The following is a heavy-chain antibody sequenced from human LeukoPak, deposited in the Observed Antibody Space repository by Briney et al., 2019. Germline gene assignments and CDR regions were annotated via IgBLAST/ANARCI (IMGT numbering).Heavy chain of an antibody. CDR1: GYTFSNYG. J-gene: IGHJ4*01. D-gene: IGHD1-1*01. Sequence: EASVEVSCKTSGYTFSNYGISWVRQAPGQGLEWMGWITAYNGNRLYAQRFQGRITLTTDTSTSTSYMELRSLEYDDTAIYYCARDNDKVVDHWGQGTLVTVSS. CDR3: ARDNDKVVDH. CDR2: ITAYNGNR. V-gene: IGHV1-18*01.